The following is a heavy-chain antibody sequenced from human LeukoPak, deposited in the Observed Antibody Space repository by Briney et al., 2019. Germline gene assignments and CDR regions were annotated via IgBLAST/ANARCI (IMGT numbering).Heavy chain of an antibody. Sequence: PGRSLRLSCAASGFTFSTYSMNWVRQAPGKGLEWVSSISGSSSDVYYADSVKGRFTISRDNVKNSLYLQMNSLRAEDTAVYYCARGQRWYFYFDYWGQGTLVTVSS. CDR1: GFTFSTYS. CDR3: ARGQRWYFYFDY. CDR2: ISGSSSDV. V-gene: IGHV3-21*01. J-gene: IGHJ4*02. D-gene: IGHD2-15*01.